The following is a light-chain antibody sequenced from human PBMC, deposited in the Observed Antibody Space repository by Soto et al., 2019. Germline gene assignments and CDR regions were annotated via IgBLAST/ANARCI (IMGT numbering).Light chain of an antibody. CDR3: QQRSNWPIT. V-gene: IGKV3-11*01. CDR2: DAS. CDR1: QSLRSS. Sequence: ETMMTQSPDTLSVSLCERATLSCRASQSLRSSLAWYQQKPGQAPRLLIYDASTGATGIPARFSGSGSGTDFTLTISGLEPEDFAVYYCQQRSNWPITFGQGTRLENK. J-gene: IGKJ5*01.